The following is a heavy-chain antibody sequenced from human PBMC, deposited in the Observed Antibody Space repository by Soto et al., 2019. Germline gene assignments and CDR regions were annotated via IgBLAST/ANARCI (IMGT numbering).Heavy chain of an antibody. J-gene: IGHJ4*02. V-gene: IGHV1-18*01. CDR1: GYTFSDYG. CDR3: AREPPETPPDY. CDR2: ISAKNGNT. Sequence: ASVKVSCKTSGYTFSDYGISWVRQAPGQGLEWMGWISAKNGNTNFAQKFRGRVTMITDTSTNTVYMELRNLRLDDAAVYYCAREPPETPPDYWGQGTLVTVSS.